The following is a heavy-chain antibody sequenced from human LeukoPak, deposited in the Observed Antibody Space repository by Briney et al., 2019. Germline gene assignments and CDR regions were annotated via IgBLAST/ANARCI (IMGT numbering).Heavy chain of an antibody. CDR2: IYSGGRT. CDR3: ARAVGPFDF. CDR1: GFIVSSNY. Sequence: PGGSLRLSCAASGFIVSSNYMSWVRQAPGKGLEWVSVIYSGGRTYYADSVKGRFTISRDNSKNTLYLQMNSLRAEDTAVYYCARAVGPFDFWGPGTKVIVSS. J-gene: IGHJ3*01. V-gene: IGHV3-53*01.